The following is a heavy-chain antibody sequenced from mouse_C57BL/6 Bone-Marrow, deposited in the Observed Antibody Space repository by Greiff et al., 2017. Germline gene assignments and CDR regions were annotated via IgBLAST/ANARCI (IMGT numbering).Heavy chain of an antibody. CDR1: GFNIKDDY. CDR2: IDPENGDT. D-gene: IGHD3-3*01. Sequence: EVQLQQSGAELVRPGASVKLSCTASGFNIKDDYMHWVKQRPEQGLEWIGWIDPENGDTEYASKFQGKATITADTSSNAAYLQLSRLTSGDTAVYYCTRTRGIDYWGQGTTLTVSS. CDR3: TRTRGIDY. V-gene: IGHV14-4*01. J-gene: IGHJ2*01.